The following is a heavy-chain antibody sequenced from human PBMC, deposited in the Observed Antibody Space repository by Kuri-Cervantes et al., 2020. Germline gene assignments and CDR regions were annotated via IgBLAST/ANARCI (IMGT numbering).Heavy chain of an antibody. CDR2: INPSGGST. CDR1: GYTFTRYC. J-gene: IGHJ3*02. Sequence: ASVKVSCKASGYTFTRYCMHWVRQAPGQGLEWMGIINPSGGSTSYAQKFQGRVTVTRDTSTSTVYMELSSLRSEDTAVYYCARDLTPTYYYDSSGYGAAFDIWGQGTMVTVSS. V-gene: IGHV1-46*01. D-gene: IGHD3-22*01. CDR3: ARDLTPTYYYDSSGYGAAFDI.